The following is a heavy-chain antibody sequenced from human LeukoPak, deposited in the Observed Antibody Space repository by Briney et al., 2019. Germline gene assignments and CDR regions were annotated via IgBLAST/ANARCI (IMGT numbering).Heavy chain of an antibody. CDR1: GYTFTGYY. CDR3: ARRLGGGATLDY. D-gene: IGHD1-26*01. CDR2: INPNSGGT. J-gene: IGHJ4*02. V-gene: IGHV1-2*02. Sequence: ASVKVSCKASGYTFTGYYMHWVRQAPGQGLEWMGWINPNSGGTNYAQKFQGRVTMTRDTSISTAYMEPSRLRSDDTAVYYCARRLGGGATLDYWGQGTLVTVSS.